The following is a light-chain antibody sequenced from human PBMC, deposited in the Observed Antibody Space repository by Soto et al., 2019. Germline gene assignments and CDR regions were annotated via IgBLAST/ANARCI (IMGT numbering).Light chain of an antibody. V-gene: IGLV1-51*01. CDR1: SSNIGKNY. Sequence: QSVLTQPPSVSAAPGQKVTISCSGSSSNIGKNYVSWYQRLPGTAPKLLIYDNNERSSGIPDRFSGSKSGTSATLGIAGLQTGDEAGYYCGTWDTSLSAVVFGGGTKLTVL. CDR2: DNN. J-gene: IGLJ2*01. CDR3: GTWDTSLSAVV.